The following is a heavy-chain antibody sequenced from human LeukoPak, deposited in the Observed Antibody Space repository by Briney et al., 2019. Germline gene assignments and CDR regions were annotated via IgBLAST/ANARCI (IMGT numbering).Heavy chain of an antibody. Sequence: GGSLRLSCAASGFAFDDYAMHWVRQAPGKGLEWVSGISWNSGSIGYADSVKGRFTISRDNAKNSLYLQMNSLRAEDTASYYCAKDISRVTTFFDGFDYWGQGTLVTVSS. D-gene: IGHD4-17*01. J-gene: IGHJ4*02. CDR2: ISWNSGSI. V-gene: IGHV3-9*01. CDR3: AKDISRVTTFFDGFDY. CDR1: GFAFDDYA.